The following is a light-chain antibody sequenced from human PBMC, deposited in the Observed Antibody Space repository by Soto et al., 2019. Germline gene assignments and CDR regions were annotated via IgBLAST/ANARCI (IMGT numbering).Light chain of an antibody. CDR2: GES. Sequence: ETVMTQSPATLSVSPGERATLSCRASQSVGSNLAWSQQNPGQAPGFLIYGESTRATAILARFSGSGSGTEFTLTITSLQSEDFSVYYCQQYHDWPPYTFGQGTKLEIK. CDR1: QSVGSN. J-gene: IGKJ2*01. CDR3: QQYHDWPPYT. V-gene: IGKV3-15*01.